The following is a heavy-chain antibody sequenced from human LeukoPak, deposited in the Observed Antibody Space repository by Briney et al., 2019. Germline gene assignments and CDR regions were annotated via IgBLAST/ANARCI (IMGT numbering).Heavy chain of an antibody. CDR3: ARDGGGSQQSNWFDP. CDR1: GFTFRSYS. J-gene: IGHJ5*02. V-gene: IGHV3-21*01. CDR2: IDPSSTYI. Sequence: GGSLRLSCAASGFTFRSYSMNWVRQAPGKGLEWVSAIDPSSTYIYYADSVKGRFTISRDNAKNSLYLQMNSLRAEDTAVYYCARDGGGSQQSNWFDPWGQGTLVTVSS. D-gene: IGHD1-26*01.